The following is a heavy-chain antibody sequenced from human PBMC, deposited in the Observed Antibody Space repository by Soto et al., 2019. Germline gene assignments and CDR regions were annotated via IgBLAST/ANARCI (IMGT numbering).Heavy chain of an antibody. Sequence: QITLKESGPTLVKRTQTLTLTCTFSGFSCSTSAVGVGWILQPPGKALEWLALIYWDDDKRYSPCLKSSLTITKDTSRNQVVVTMTNMDPVDTATYYCAHVYWAASGTRYYFDYWGQGTLVTVSS. D-gene: IGHD6-13*01. J-gene: IGHJ4*02. CDR2: IYWDDDK. CDR1: GFSCSTSAVG. CDR3: AHVYWAASGTRYYFDY. V-gene: IGHV2-5*02.